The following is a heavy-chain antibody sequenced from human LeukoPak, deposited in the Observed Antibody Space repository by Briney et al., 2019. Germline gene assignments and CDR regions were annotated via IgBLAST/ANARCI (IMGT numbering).Heavy chain of an antibody. CDR1: GGSISSYY. CDR3: ARGASGSSNWYFDL. V-gene: IGHV4-4*07. CDR2: IYTSGST. D-gene: IGHD3-22*01. J-gene: IGHJ2*01. Sequence: PSETLSLTCTVSGGSISSYYWSWIRQPAGKGLEWIGRIYTSGSTNCNLSLKSRVTMSVDTSKNQFSLKLSSVTAADTAVYYCARGASGSSNWYFDLWGRGTLVTVSS.